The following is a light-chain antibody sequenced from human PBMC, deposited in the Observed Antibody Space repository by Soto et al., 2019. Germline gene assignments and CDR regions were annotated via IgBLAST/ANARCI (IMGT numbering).Light chain of an antibody. CDR3: QQRSNWRALT. CDR2: DAS. J-gene: IGKJ4*01. Sequence: EIVLTQSPATLSLSPGERATLSCRASQSVSSYLDWYQQKPGQAPRLLIYDASNRATGIPARFSGSGSGTDFTHTISSLEPEDFAVYYCQQRSNWRALTFGGGTKVEIK. V-gene: IGKV3-11*01. CDR1: QSVSSY.